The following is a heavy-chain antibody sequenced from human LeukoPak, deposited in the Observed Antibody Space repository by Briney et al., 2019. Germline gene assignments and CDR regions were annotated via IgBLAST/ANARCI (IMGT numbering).Heavy chain of an antibody. Sequence: SETLSLTCTVSGGSISSYYWSWIRQPPGKGLEWIGYIYYSGSTNYNPSLKSRVTISVDTSKNQFSLKLSSVTAADTAVYYCARGWTRTPYSSSWYNPNWFDPWGQGTLVTVSS. V-gene: IGHV4-59*12. CDR1: GGSISSYY. J-gene: IGHJ5*02. CDR2: IYYSGST. CDR3: ARGWTRTPYSSSWYNPNWFDP. D-gene: IGHD6-13*01.